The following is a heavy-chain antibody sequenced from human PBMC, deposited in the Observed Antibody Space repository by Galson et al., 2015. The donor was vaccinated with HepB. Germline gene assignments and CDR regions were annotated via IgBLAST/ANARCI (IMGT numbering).Heavy chain of an antibody. CDR2: IYPGDSTT. J-gene: IGHJ5*02. D-gene: IGHD1-7*01. CDR1: GYTFTTYW. V-gene: IGHV5-51*03. CDR3: ARGGAYKWNYGGWFDT. Sequence: QSGAEVTKAGESLKISCKGSGYTFTTYWIGWVRQMPGKGLEWMGIIYPGDSTTRCSPSFQGQVTISADKSISTAYLQLSGLKASDTAIYFCARGGAYKWNYGGWFDTWGQGTLVTVSS.